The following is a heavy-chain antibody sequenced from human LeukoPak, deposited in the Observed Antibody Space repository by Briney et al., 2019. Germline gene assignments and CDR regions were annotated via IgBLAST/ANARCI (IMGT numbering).Heavy chain of an antibody. CDR2: IYHSGST. V-gene: IGHV4-38-2*02. CDR3: ARATTGVAFDI. Sequence: SETLSLTCTVSGYSISSGYYWGWIRQPPGKGLEWIGSIYHSGSTYYNPSLKSRVTISVDRSKNQFSLKLSSVTAADTAVYYCARATTGVAFDIWGQGTMVTVSS. D-gene: IGHD4-23*01. J-gene: IGHJ3*02. CDR1: GYSISSGYY.